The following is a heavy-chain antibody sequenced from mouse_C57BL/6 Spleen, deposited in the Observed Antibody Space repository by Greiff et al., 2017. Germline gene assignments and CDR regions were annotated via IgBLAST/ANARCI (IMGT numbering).Heavy chain of an antibody. Sequence: EVQGVESGGGLVKPGGSLKLSCAASGFTFSSYAMSWVRQTPEKRLEWVATISAGGSYTYYPDNVKGRFTISRDNAKNNLYLQMSHLKSEDSAVYDCAREGTIYYDYDDAMDYWGQGTSVTVSS. CDR1: GFTFSSYA. CDR3: AREGTIYYDYDDAMDY. D-gene: IGHD2-4*01. J-gene: IGHJ4*01. CDR2: ISAGGSYT. V-gene: IGHV5-4*01.